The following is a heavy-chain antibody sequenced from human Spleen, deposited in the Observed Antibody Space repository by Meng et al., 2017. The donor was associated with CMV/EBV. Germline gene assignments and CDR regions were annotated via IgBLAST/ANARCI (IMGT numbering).Heavy chain of an antibody. CDR2: INSSSSYI. V-gene: IGHV3-21*01. J-gene: IGHJ4*02. CDR3: ARGSYYGSGSYYVTY. D-gene: IGHD3-10*01. Sequence: EVQLVESGGGLVKPGGSLGLSCAVSGFTFSSYCMNWVLQAPGKGLEWVSSINSSSSYIYYADSVKGRFTISRDNAKNSLYLQMNSLRAEDTAVYYCARGSYYGSGSYYVTYWGQGTLVTVSS. CDR1: GFTFSSYC.